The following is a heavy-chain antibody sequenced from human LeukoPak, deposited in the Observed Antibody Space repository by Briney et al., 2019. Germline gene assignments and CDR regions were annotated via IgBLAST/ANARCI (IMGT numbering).Heavy chain of an antibody. CDR3: ASIVVVTAAIDY. V-gene: IGHV4-30-2*05. CDR1: GGSISSGGYS. Sequence: SQTLSLTCAVSGGSISSGGYSWSWIRQPPGTGLEWIGFIYYSGSTYYNPSLKSRVTISVDTSKNQFSLKLRSVTAADTAVYYCASIVVVTAAIDYWGQGTLVTVSS. CDR2: IYYSGST. J-gene: IGHJ4*02. D-gene: IGHD2-21*02.